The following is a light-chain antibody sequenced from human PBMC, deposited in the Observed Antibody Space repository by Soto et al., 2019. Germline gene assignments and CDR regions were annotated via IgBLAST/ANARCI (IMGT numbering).Light chain of an antibody. CDR3: LQALQTRK. V-gene: IGKV2-28*01. CDR2: LGS. Sequence: DISMTQSPLSLPVPPVDPASISYTHSRSLLHSNGYNYLDWYLQKPGQSPHLLIYLGSNRASGVPDRFSGSGSGTDFTLNISRVEAEDDGVYYCLQALQTRKFGQGPKGAIK. J-gene: IGKJ1*01. CDR1: RSLLHSNGYNY.